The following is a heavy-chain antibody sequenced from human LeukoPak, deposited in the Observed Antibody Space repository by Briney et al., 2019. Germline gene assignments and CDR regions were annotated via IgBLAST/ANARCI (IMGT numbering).Heavy chain of an antibody. CDR1: GGSVSSGRYY. J-gene: IGHJ4*02. D-gene: IGHD3-10*01. CDR3: ARDRGYYGSGSYSQGSYFDY. Sequence: SETLSLTCTVSGGSVSSGRYYWSWIRQPPGKGLEWIGYNYYSGSNNYSPSLERRVTISVDTSKNQFSLTLTSVTAADTAVYDCARDRGYYGSGSYSQGSYFDYWGQGSLVTVSS. V-gene: IGHV4-61*01. CDR2: NYYSGSN.